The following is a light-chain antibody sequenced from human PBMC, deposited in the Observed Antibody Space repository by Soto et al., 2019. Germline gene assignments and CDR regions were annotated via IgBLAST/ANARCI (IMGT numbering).Light chain of an antibody. V-gene: IGLV3-21*02. Sequence: SYELTQPPSVSVAPGQTARITCGGNNIGSKSVHWYQQKPGQAPVLVVSDDNDRPSGIPERFSASNSGNTATLTVSRVEAGDEADYYCQVWDTNSEHRFYVFGTGTKLTVL. CDR3: QVWDTNSEHRFYV. J-gene: IGLJ1*01. CDR1: NIGSKS. CDR2: DDN.